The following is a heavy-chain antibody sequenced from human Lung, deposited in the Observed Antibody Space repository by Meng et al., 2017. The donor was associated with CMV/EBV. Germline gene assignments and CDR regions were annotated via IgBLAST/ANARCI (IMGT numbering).Heavy chain of an antibody. V-gene: IGHV4-34*01. Sequence: SETXSLTCAVYGGSFSGYYWSWIRQPPGKGLEWIGEINHSGSTNYNPSLKSRVTISVDTSKNQFSLKLSSVTAADTAVYYCARYDFWSGYAYWGQGTLVTVSS. CDR2: INHSGST. J-gene: IGHJ4*02. CDR1: GGSFSGYY. D-gene: IGHD3-3*01. CDR3: ARYDFWSGYAY.